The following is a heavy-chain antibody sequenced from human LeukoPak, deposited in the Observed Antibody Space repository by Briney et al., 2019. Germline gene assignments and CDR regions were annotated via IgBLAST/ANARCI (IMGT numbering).Heavy chain of an antibody. V-gene: IGHV3-21*01. J-gene: IGHJ4*02. Sequence: GGSLRLSCAASGFTFRRYSMNWVRQAPGKGLEWVSSVIVPTGSMYYGDSVKGRFTISRDNAMNSLYLQMSSLRAEDTAVYYCARDFARTGDYHHFDYWGQGTLVIVSS. D-gene: IGHD7-27*01. CDR3: ARDFARTGDYHHFDY. CDR2: VIVPTGSM. CDR1: GFTFRRYS.